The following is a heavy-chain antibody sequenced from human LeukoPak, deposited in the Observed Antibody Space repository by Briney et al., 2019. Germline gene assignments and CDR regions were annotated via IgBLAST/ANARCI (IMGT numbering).Heavy chain of an antibody. J-gene: IGHJ4*02. CDR2: ISAYNGNT. V-gene: IGHV1-18*04. CDR1: GYTFTSYG. D-gene: IGHD6-13*01. Sequence: ASVKVSCKASGYTFTSYGISWVRQAPGQGIEWMGWISAYNGNTNYAQKLQGRVTMTTDTSTSTAYMELRSLRSDDTAVYYCARNPYSSSWYVSPDYWGQGTLVTVSS. CDR3: ARNPYSSSWYVSPDY.